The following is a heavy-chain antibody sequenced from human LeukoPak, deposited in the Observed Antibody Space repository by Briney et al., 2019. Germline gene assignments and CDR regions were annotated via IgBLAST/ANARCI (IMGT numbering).Heavy chain of an antibody. CDR2: IKQDGSEK. CDR3: ARSLYLDRPMGL. Sequence: GGSLRLSCAASGFTLSTYWMSWVRQAPGKGLEWVANIKQDGSEKYYVDSVKGRFTISRDNAKNSLYLQMNSLTVEDTAVYYCARSLYLDRPMGLWGPGTLVTVSS. V-gene: IGHV3-7*01. D-gene: IGHD1-20*01. CDR1: GFTLSTYW. J-gene: IGHJ4*02.